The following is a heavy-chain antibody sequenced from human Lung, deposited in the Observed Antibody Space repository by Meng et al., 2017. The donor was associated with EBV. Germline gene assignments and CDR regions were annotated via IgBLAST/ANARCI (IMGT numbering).Heavy chain of an antibody. CDR2: INHSGST. D-gene: IGHD2-15*01. V-gene: IGHV4-30-4*01. J-gene: IGHJ4*02. CDR1: GGSISSGDYY. CDR3: AVTRYCSGGSCFDY. Sequence: PLQEAGPGLVTPSQSLSLTLSVSGGSISSGDYYWSWIRQPPGKGLEWMGEINHSGSTNYNPSLKSRVTISVDTSKNQFSLKLSSVTAADTAVYYCAVTRYCSGGSCFDYWGQGTLVTVSS.